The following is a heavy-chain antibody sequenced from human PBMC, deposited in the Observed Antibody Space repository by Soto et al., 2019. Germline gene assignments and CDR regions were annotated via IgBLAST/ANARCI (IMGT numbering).Heavy chain of an antibody. CDR3: ARGTNYDFWSGYYTNYYYYMDV. D-gene: IGHD3-3*01. Sequence: SETLSLTCTVSGGSISSGGYYWSWIRQHPGKGLEWIGYIYYSGSTYYNPSLKSRVTISVDTSKNQFSLKLSSVTAADTAVYYCARGTNYDFWSGYYTNYYYYMDVWGKGTTVTVSS. V-gene: IGHV4-31*03. CDR1: GGSISSGGYY. J-gene: IGHJ6*03. CDR2: IYYSGST.